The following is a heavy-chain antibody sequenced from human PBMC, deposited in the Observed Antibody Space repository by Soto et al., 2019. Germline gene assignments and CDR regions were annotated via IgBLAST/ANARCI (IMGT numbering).Heavy chain of an antibody. CDR2: INSDGSVS. Sequence: EVQLVESGGGLVQPGGSLRLSCAASGFAFSNYWMYWVSQAPGKGLEWVSRINSDGSVSSHADSVRGRLTISRDNVKNTLYLHMDSLRAEDTAVSFCARGDCVGGTCYSLAGSFYYDMDVWGKGTTVTVFS. V-gene: IGHV3-74*02. CDR3: ARGDCVGGTCYSLAGSFYYDMDV. CDR1: GFAFSNYW. D-gene: IGHD2-15*01. J-gene: IGHJ6*03.